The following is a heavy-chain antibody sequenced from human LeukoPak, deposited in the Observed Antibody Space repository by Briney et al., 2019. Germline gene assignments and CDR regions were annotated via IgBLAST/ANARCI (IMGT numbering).Heavy chain of an antibody. J-gene: IGHJ3*02. CDR2: IYTSGST. V-gene: IGHV4-4*07. D-gene: IGHD3-22*01. CDR3: ARDTYYYDSSGYWPAFDI. Sequence: KSSETLSLTCTVSGGSISSYYWSWIRQPAGKGLEWIGRIYTSGSTNYNPSLKSRVTMSVDTSKNQFSLKLSSVTAADTAVYYCARDTYYYDSSGYWPAFDIWGQGTMVTAFS. CDR1: GGSISSYY.